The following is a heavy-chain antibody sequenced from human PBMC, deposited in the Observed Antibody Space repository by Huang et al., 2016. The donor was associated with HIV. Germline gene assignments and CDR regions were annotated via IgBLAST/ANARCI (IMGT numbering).Heavy chain of an antibody. J-gene: IGHJ3*02. CDR3: AREKMMSWLDDHDAFDI. CDR1: GGSFSGYY. CDR2: INHRGNT. Sequence: QVQLQQWGAGLLKPSETLSLTCAVYGGSFSGYYWRWIRQSPGQGLEWIGEINHRGNTNYKPSLKSRLTISVDTSKNQFSLRLSSVTAADTAVYYCAREKMMSWLDDHDAFDIWGQGTMVTVSS. V-gene: IGHV4-34*01. D-gene: IGHD1-1*01.